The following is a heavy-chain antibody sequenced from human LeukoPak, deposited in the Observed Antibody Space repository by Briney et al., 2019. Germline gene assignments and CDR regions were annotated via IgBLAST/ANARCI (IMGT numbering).Heavy chain of an antibody. V-gene: IGHV3-21*01. CDR3: AREASHRGTFDY. J-gene: IGHJ4*02. CDR1: GFTFSSYS. D-gene: IGHD3-16*01. CDR2: ISSSSSYI. Sequence: GGSLRLSCAASGFTFSSYSMNWVRQAPGKGLEWVSSISSSSSYIYYADSVKGRFTISRDNAKNSLYLQMNSLRAEDTAVYYCAREASHRGTFDYWGQGTLVTVSS.